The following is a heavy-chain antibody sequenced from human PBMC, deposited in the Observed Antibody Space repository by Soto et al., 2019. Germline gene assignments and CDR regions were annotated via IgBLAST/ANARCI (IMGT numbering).Heavy chain of an antibody. CDR1: GFTFSSYW. J-gene: IGHJ4*02. CDR2: IKQDGSEK. V-gene: IGHV3-7*04. Sequence: EVQLVESGGGLVQPGGSLRLSCAASGFTFSSYWMTWVRQAPGKGLEWVANIKQDGSEKYYVDSVKGRFTISRDNAKNSLYLQMNSLRAEDTAVYYWARDRATYDDGSGSSDYWGQGTLVTVSS. CDR3: ARDRATYDDGSGSSDY. D-gene: IGHD3-10*01.